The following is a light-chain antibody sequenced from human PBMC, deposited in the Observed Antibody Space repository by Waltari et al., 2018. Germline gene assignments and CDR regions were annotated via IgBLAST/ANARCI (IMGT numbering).Light chain of an antibody. J-gene: IGKJ1*01. CDR2: AAS. V-gene: IGKV1-39*01. CDR3: PQGYGSLTWT. CDR1: QSIIKS. Sequence: DIQMTQSPSSLSASIGDRVTITCRASQSIIKSLNWYQKKPGKAPKLLIYAASTLQSGVKSRFSGTGSGTDFVLTISRLQPEDLATYYWPQGYGSLTWTFGQGTKVEI.